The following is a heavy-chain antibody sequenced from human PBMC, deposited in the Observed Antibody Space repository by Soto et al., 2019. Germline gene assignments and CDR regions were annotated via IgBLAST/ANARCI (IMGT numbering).Heavy chain of an antibody. CDR1: GFIFDDYA. D-gene: IGHD3-10*01. CDR3: ATGSNWFDP. V-gene: IGHV3-11*01. J-gene: IGHJ5*02. CDR2: ISSRGSTI. Sequence: GGSLRLSCAASGFIFDDYAMHWVRQAPGKGLEWVSYISSRGSTIYYADSVKGRFTISRDNAKNSLYLQMNSLRAEDTAVYYCATGSNWFDPWGQGTLVTVSS.